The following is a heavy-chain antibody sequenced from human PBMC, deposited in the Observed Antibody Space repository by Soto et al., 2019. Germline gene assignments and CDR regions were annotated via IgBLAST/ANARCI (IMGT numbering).Heavy chain of an antibody. CDR1: GGSISNYY. V-gene: IGHV4-59*01. D-gene: IGHD1-26*01. CDR2: IYYSGST. Sequence: QVQLQESGPGLVKPSETLSLTCTVCGGSISNYYWGWIRQTPGKGLESMGYIYYSGSTNYNPSLKSRVTISIDMSKNQFSLKLSSVTAADTAVYYCARRAGSYNEAYYFDSWGQGTLVTVSS. CDR3: ARRAGSYNEAYYFDS. J-gene: IGHJ4*02.